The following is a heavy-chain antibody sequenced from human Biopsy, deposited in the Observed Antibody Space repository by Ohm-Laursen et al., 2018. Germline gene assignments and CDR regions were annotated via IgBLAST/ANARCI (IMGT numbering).Heavy chain of an antibody. V-gene: IGHV4-59*08. Sequence: GTLSLTCTASGVSISSYFWSWIQQPLGKGLEWIGYVSYSGNTKYNPSLKSRVIISADTSKNQFSLKLSSVTAADTAMYYCAAYYYDSSGYFYAFHYWGQGTLVTVSS. CDR3: AAYYYDSSGYFYAFHY. CDR1: GVSISSYF. CDR2: VSYSGNT. D-gene: IGHD3-22*01. J-gene: IGHJ4*02.